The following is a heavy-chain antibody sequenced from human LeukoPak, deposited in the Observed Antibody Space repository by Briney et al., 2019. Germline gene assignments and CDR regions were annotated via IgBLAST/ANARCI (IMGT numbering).Heavy chain of an antibody. D-gene: IGHD4-11*01. CDR3: ARTDYSNYYYYYYMDV. J-gene: IGHJ6*03. CDR2: IYTSGST. V-gene: IGHV4-4*07. CDR1: GGSISSYY. Sequence: SETLSLTCTVSGGSISSYYLSWTRQPAGKGLEWVGRIYTSGSTNYNPSLKSRVTMLVDTSKNQFSLKLSSVTAAATAVYYCARTDYSNYYYYYYMDVWGKGTTVTVSS.